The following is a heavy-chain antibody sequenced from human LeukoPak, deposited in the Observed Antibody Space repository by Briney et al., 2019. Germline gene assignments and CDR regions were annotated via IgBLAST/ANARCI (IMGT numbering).Heavy chain of an antibody. D-gene: IGHD3-9*01. CDR3: VRHRDDILTGYYTAEYFQH. Sequence: GASVKVSCKASGYTFTGDYMHWVRQAPGQGLEWMGWINPNSGGTNYAQKFQGRVTMTRDTSISTAYMELSRLRSDDTAVYYCVRHRDDILTGYYTAEYFQHWGQGTLVTVSS. CDR1: GYTFTGDY. CDR2: INPNSGGT. J-gene: IGHJ1*01. V-gene: IGHV1-2*02.